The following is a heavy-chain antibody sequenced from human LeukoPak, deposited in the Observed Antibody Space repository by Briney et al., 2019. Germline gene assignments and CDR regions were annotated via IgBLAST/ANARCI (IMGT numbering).Heavy chain of an antibody. V-gene: IGHV4-39*01. D-gene: IGHD6-19*01. Sequence: SETLSLTCTVSGGSISSSNYYWGWIRQPPGKGLEWIGSIYYSGNTHYNPSLKSRVTRSVDTSKNQFSLNLKYVTAADTAVYYCVRHPTFSSGWYVDYWGQGTLVTVSS. CDR2: IYYSGNT. CDR1: GGSISSSNYY. CDR3: VRHPTFSSGWYVDY. J-gene: IGHJ4*02.